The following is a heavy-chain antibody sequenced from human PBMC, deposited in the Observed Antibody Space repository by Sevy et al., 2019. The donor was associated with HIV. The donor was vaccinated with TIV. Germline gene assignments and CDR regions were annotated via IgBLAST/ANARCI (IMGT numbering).Heavy chain of an antibody. D-gene: IGHD3-10*01. CDR3: AAGSGSYPFAFDP. CDR2: ISGSGGSP. V-gene: IGHV3-23*01. CDR1: GFTFSSYA. J-gene: IGHJ5*02. Sequence: GGSLRLSCAASGFTFSSYAMSWVRQAPGKGLEWVSAISGSGGSPYYADSVKGRFTISRDNSKNTLYLQMNSLRAEDTAVYYCAAGSGSYPFAFDPWGQGTLVTVSS.